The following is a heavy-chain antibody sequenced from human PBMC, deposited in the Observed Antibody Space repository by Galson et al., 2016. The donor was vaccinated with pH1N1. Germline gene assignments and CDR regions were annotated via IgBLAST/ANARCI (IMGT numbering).Heavy chain of an antibody. D-gene: IGHD3-22*01. V-gene: IGHV4-38-2*01. CDR1: GCSIRNGYF. CDR2: IYHSGTT. Sequence: SETLSLTCAVSGCSIRNGYFWGWIRQPPGQGLEWIGIIYHSGTTYYNPSLESRVTISVDTSKNQFSLKVKSVTAADTAVYYCARHPRYYDSSGYYFDYWGQGILVTVSS. J-gene: IGHJ4*02. CDR3: ARHPRYYDSSGYYFDY.